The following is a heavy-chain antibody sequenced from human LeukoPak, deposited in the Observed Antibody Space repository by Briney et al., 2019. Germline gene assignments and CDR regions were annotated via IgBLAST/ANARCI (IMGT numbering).Heavy chain of an antibody. J-gene: IGHJ5*02. CDR2: IHYSGSA. V-gene: IGHV4-31*03. CDR1: GGSISSGGYY. Sequence: SQTLSLTCTVSGGSISSGGYYWSWIRQHPGKGLELIGYIHYSGSAYYKPSLKSRVTISVDTSKNQFSLKLSSVTAADTAVYYCARATGSSGLVWFDPWGQGTLVTVSS. CDR3: ARATGSSGLVWFDP. D-gene: IGHD6-19*01.